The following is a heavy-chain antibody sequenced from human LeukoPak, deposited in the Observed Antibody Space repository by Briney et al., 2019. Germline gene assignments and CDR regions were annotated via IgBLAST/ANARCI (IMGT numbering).Heavy chain of an antibody. Sequence: QPGGSLRLSCAASGFTFSSYWMHWVRQAPGKGLVWVSRIKSDGSTNYADSVKGRFTISRDTAKNTVSLQMNSLRAEDTGVYYCARAPSEIGGYYPEYFRHWGQGTLVTVSS. J-gene: IGHJ1*01. CDR2: IKSDGST. CDR3: ARAPSEIGGYYPEYFRH. D-gene: IGHD3-22*01. CDR1: GFTFSSYW. V-gene: IGHV3-74*01.